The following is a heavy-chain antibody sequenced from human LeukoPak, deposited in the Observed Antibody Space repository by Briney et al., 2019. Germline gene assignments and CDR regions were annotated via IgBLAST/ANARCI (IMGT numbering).Heavy chain of an antibody. CDR3: AGGTGMDV. D-gene: IGHD1-1*01. CDR2: IKQEGSEK. Sequence: GGSLRLSCAASGVTFSSYWMNWVRQAPGKGLEWGAIIKQEGSEKYYVDFVKGRFSISRDNAKNSLYLQMNGLGADDTAVYYCAGGTGMDVWGQGTPVTVSS. V-gene: IGHV3-7*04. J-gene: IGHJ6*01. CDR1: GVTFSSYW.